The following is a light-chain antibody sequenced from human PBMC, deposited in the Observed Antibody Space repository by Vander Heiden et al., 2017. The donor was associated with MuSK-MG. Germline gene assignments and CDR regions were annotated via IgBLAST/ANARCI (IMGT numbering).Light chain of an antibody. Sequence: EIVLPQSPGTLPCSPGERATLSCRASQSVSSSYLAWYQQKPGQAPRLLIYGASSRATGIPDRFTGSGSGTDFTLPISRLEPEDFAVYFCQQDGSSPRTFGQGTKVEIK. CDR2: GAS. J-gene: IGKJ1*01. CDR1: QSVSSSY. CDR3: QQDGSSPRT. V-gene: IGKV3-20*01.